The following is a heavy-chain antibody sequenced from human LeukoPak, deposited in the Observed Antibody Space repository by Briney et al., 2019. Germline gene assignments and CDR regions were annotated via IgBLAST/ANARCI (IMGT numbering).Heavy chain of an antibody. D-gene: IGHD2-21*02. V-gene: IGHV3-30-3*01. J-gene: IGHJ3*02. CDR2: ISYDGSNK. CDR1: GFTFSSYA. Sequence: GRSLRLSCAASGFTFSSYAMHWVRQAPGKGLEWVAVISYDGSNKYYADSVKGRFTISRDNSKNTLYLQMNSLRAEDTAVFFCARAHVTGVDAFDIWGQGTMVTVSS. CDR3: ARAHVTGVDAFDI.